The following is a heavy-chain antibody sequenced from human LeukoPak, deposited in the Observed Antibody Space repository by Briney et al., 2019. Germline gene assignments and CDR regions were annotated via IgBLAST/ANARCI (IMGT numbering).Heavy chain of an antibody. CDR3: ARLLTGGNFDPFDY. D-gene: IGHD3-9*01. CDR1: AFTFSSYS. Sequence: GGSLRLSCVGSAFTFSSYSMNWVRQAPGKGLEWVSSINSGNSYLYYADSVRGRFTISRDNAKNSLYLQMSSLRAEDTDIYYCARLLTGGNFDPFDYWGQGTLVTVSS. V-gene: IGHV3-21*01. J-gene: IGHJ4*02. CDR2: INSGNSYL.